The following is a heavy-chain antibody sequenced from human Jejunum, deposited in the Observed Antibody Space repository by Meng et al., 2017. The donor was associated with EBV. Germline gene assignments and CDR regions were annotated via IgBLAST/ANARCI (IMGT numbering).Heavy chain of an antibody. CDR1: SGSFSGYY. V-gene: IGHV4-34*02. Sequence: QVQLQQWGAGLLKPSETLSPTCAVYSGSFSGYYWSWIRQHPGKGLEWIGEINHSGSTNYNPSLRSRVTISVETSKNQFSLRLNSVTAADTAVYYCARVAFSYTTRSLDSWGQGTLVTVSS. J-gene: IGHJ4*02. CDR3: ARVAFSYTTRSLDS. CDR2: INHSGST. D-gene: IGHD3-16*02.